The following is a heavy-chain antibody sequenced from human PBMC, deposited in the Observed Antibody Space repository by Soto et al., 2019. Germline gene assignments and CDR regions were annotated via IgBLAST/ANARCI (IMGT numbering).Heavy chain of an antibody. V-gene: IGHV3-23*01. CDR1: GFIFSSYA. Sequence: GGSLRLACAASGFIFSSYAMSWVRQAPGKGLEWVSAISGSGGSTYYADSVKGRFTISRDNSENTLYLQMNSLRAEDTAVYYWAQDRYSSREYYFGYWGQGTLVTVSS. D-gene: IGHD6-13*01. CDR2: ISGSGGST. J-gene: IGHJ4*02. CDR3: AQDRYSSREYYFGY.